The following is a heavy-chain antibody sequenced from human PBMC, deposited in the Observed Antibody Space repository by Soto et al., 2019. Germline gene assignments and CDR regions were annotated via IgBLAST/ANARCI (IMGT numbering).Heavy chain of an antibody. J-gene: IGHJ4*02. V-gene: IGHV4-34*01. CDR1: GGSFSGYY. D-gene: IGHD1-20*01. CDR3: ARDKGSYNWNAVDY. CDR2: INHSGST. Sequence: PSETLSLTCAVYGGSFSGYYWSWIRQPPGKGLEWIGEINHSGSTNYNPSLKSRVTISVDTSKNQFSLKLSSVTAADTAVYYCARDKGSYNWNAVDYWGQGTLVT.